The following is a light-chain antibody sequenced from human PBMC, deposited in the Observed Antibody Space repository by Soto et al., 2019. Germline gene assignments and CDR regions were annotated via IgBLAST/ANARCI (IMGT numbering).Light chain of an antibody. J-gene: IGLJ3*02. CDR2: EVS. V-gene: IGLV2-14*01. CDR3: TSYTSSTTGV. CDR1: SSDVGGYNY. Sequence: QSVLTQPASVSGSPGQSITISCTGTSSDVGGYNYVSWYQQFPGKAPKLMIYEVSTRPSGVYNRFSGSKSGNTAYLTISGLQAEDEADYYCTSYTSSTTGVFGGGTKLTVL.